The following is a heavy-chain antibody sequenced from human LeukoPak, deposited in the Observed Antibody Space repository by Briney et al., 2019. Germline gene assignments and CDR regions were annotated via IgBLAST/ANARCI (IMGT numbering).Heavy chain of an antibody. CDR2: IYPGDSDT. CDR1: GTRFTNYW. J-gene: IGHJ4*02. D-gene: IGHD3-9*01. V-gene: IGHV5-51*01. Sequence: GESLKISCKGSGTRFTNYWIAWVRQMPGKGLEWMGIIYPGDSDTRYSPSFQGQVTISADKSISTAYLQWSSLKASDTAMYYCARQLRYFDWLLSSEYDYWGQGTLVTVSS. CDR3: ARQLRYFDWLLSSEYDY.